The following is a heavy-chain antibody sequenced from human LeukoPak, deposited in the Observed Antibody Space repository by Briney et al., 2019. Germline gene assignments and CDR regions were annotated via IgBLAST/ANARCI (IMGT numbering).Heavy chain of an antibody. J-gene: IGHJ4*02. D-gene: IGHD3-9*01. CDR3: ARGGRYFDWLPLDY. CDR2: IYYSGST. V-gene: IGHV4-59*08. Sequence: SETLSLTCTVSGGSISSYYWSWIRQPPGKGLEWIGYIYYSGSTNYNPSLKSRVTISVDTSKNQFSLKLSSVTAADTAVYYCARGGRYFDWLPLDYWGQGTPVTVSS. CDR1: GGSISSYY.